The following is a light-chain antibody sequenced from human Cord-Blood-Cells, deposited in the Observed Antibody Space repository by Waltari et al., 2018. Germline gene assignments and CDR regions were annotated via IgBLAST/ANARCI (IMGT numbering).Light chain of an antibody. CDR1: SSAVGGYKS. V-gene: IGLV2-14*01. Sequence: QSALTQPASVSGSPGQSITISCTGTSSAVGGYKSVSWYQQHPGKAPKLMIYEVSNRPSGVSNRFSGSKSGNTASLTISGLQAEDEADYYCSSYTSSSTLVFGTGTKVTVL. J-gene: IGLJ1*01. CDR2: EVS. CDR3: SSYTSSSTLV.